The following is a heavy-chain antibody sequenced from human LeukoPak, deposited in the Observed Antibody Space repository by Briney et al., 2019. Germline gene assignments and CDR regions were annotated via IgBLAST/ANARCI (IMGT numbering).Heavy chain of an antibody. CDR2: INHSGST. D-gene: IGHD3-22*01. CDR1: GGSFSGYY. CDR3: ARRPYYYGSSGYYVS. Sequence: SETLSLTCAVYGGSFSGYYWSWIRQPPGKGLEWIGEINHSGSTNYNPSLKSRVTISVDTSKNQFSLKLSSVTAADTAVYYCARRPYYYGSSGYYVSWGQGTLVTVSS. V-gene: IGHV4-34*01. J-gene: IGHJ4*02.